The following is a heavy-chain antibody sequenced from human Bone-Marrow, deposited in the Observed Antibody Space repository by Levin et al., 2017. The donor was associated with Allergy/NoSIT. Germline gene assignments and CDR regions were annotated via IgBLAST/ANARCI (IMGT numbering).Heavy chain of an antibody. J-gene: IGHJ6*03. CDR2: IYYNGTT. CDR3: AREYYLDV. Sequence: GSLRLSCTVSGGSISRSTYYWVWIRQPPGKGLEWIGSIYYNGTTYYNPSLKSRVTISVDTSKNQFSLKLTSVTAADTAVYYCAREYYLDVWGKGTTVTVSS. CDR1: GGSISRSTYY. V-gene: IGHV4-39*07.